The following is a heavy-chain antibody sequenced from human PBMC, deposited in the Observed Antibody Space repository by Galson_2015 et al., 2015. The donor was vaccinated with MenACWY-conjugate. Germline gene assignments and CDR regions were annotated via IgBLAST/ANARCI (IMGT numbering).Heavy chain of an antibody. Sequence: SLRLSCAASGFTFNKIDMSWVRQTPGKGLEWVSSISATGGSRFYADSVKGRFTNSRDNSKNTLDLQMDSLRVEDTAIYYCAKGLTLLRGVIITWAFDFWGQGSLVTVSS. D-gene: IGHD3-10*01. J-gene: IGHJ4*02. CDR2: ISATGGSR. CDR3: AKGLTLLRGVIITWAFDF. V-gene: IGHV3-23*01. CDR1: GFTFNKID.